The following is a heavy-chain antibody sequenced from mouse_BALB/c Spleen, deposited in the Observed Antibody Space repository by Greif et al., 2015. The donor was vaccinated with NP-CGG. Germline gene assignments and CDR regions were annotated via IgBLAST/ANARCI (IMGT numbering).Heavy chain of an antibody. V-gene: IGHV1-80*01. CDR3: ARVGNYYFDY. D-gene: IGHD2-1*01. CDR2: IYPGDGDT. J-gene: IGHJ2*01. CDR1: GYAFSSYW. Sequence: QVQLQQSGAELVRPGSSVKISCKASGYAFSSYWMNWVKQRPGQGLEWIGQIYPGDGDTNYNGKFEGKATLTADKSSSTAYMQLSSLTSEDSAVYFCARVGNYYFDYWGQGTTLTVSS.